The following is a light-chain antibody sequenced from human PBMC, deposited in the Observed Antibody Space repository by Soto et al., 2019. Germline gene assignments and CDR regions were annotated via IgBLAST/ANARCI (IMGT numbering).Light chain of an antibody. CDR3: QQYGSSLIT. Sequence: EIVLTQSPGTLSLSPGERATLSCRASQSVSSNRIAWYQQKAGQAPRLLIFGASSRATGIPDRFSASGSGTDFTLTISGLEPEDFAVYYCQQYGSSLITFGQGTRLEIK. V-gene: IGKV3-20*01. CDR2: GAS. CDR1: QSVSSNR. J-gene: IGKJ5*01.